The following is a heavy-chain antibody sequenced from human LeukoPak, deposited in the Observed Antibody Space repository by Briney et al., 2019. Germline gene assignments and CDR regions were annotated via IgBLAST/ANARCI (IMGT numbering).Heavy chain of an antibody. CDR3: ARHRDYYDT. CDR2: IYYNGNM. J-gene: IGHJ5*02. CDR1: GASTIAYY. Sequence: SETLSLTCSVSGASTIAYYWSWIRQPPGKGLEWIGYIYYNGNMSYNPSLKSRVTISIDTSKNQFSLKLTSVTAADTAVYFCARHRDYYDTWGQGTLVTVSS. D-gene: IGHD3-22*01. V-gene: IGHV4-59*08.